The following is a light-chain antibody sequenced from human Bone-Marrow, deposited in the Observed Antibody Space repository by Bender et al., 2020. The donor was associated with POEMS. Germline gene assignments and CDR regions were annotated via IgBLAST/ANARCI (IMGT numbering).Light chain of an antibody. CDR3: QAWDSSTVS. Sequence: SSELTQPPSVSVSPGQTASITCSGDKLGDKYACWYQQKPGQSPVMVIYHDNMRHSGIPERFSASNSGNTATLTISGTQAMDEADYYCQAWDSSTVSFGGGTKLTIL. CDR2: HDN. V-gene: IGLV3-1*01. CDR1: KLGDKY. J-gene: IGLJ2*01.